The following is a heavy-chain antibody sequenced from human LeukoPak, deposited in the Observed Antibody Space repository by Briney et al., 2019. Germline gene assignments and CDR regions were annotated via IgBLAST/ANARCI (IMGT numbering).Heavy chain of an antibody. V-gene: IGHV4-34*01. D-gene: IGHD6-13*01. CDR2: INHSGST. CDR3: ARGRGRIAAAKGPYFDY. J-gene: IGHJ4*02. Sequence: SETLFLTCAVYGGSFSGYYWSWIRQPPGKGLEWIGEINHSGSTNYNPSLKSRVTISVDTSKNQFSLKLSSVTAADTAVYYCARGRGRIAAAKGPYFDYWGQGTLVTVSS. CDR1: GGSFSGYY.